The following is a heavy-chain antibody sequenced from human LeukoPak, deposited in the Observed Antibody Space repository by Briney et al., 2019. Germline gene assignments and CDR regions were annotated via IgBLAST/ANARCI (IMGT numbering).Heavy chain of an antibody. CDR1: GFTFSSYA. J-gene: IGHJ4*02. V-gene: IGHV3-30-3*02. CDR3: AKYPPYSSGWYDFGY. CDR2: ISYDGSNK. D-gene: IGHD6-19*01. Sequence: SGGSLRLSCAASGFTFSSYAMHWVRQAPGKGLEWVAVISYDGSNKYYADSVKGRFTISRDNSKNTLYLQMNSLRAEDTAVYYCAKYPPYSSGWYDFGYWGQGTLVTVSS.